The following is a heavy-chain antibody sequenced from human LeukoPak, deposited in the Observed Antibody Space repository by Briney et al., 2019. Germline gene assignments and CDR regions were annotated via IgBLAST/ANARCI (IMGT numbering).Heavy chain of an antibody. V-gene: IGHV3-23*01. Sequence: GGSLRLSCAAPGFTFSSYAMSWVRQAPGKGLEWVSAISGSGGSTYYADSVKGRFTISRDNSKNTLYLQMNSLRAEETAVYYCAKSTVVRNFDYWGPGTLVTVSS. CDR2: ISGSGGST. CDR3: AKSTVVRNFDY. J-gene: IGHJ4*02. D-gene: IGHD4-23*01. CDR1: GFTFSSYA.